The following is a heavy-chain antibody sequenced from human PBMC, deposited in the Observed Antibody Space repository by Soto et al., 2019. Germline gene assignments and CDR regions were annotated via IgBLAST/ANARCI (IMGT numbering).Heavy chain of an antibody. CDR3: ARDETDSSGYSVWFDP. J-gene: IGHJ5*02. V-gene: IGHV4-39*07. CDR1: GGSISSSTYY. D-gene: IGHD3-22*01. CDR2: FFIGGNT. Sequence: SETLSLTCTVSGGSISSSTYYWGWMRQPPGKGLEWIASFFIGGNTYYNPSLKSRVTISVDTSKNQFSLKLSSVTAADTAVYYCARDETDSSGYSVWFDPWGQGTLVTVSS.